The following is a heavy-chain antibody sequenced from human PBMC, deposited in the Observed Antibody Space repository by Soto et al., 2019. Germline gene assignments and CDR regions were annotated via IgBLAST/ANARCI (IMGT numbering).Heavy chain of an antibody. CDR3: ARDRYCTNGVCYHWGFDP. CDR2: IYTSGST. CDR1: GGSISSYY. D-gene: IGHD2-8*01. Sequence: QVQLQESGPGLVKPSETLSLTCTVSGGSISSYYWSWIRQPAGKGLEWIGRIYTSGSTNYNPSLKSRVTMSVDTSKNHFSLKLSSVTAADTAVYYCARDRYCTNGVCYHWGFDPWGQGTLVTVSS. J-gene: IGHJ5*02. V-gene: IGHV4-4*07.